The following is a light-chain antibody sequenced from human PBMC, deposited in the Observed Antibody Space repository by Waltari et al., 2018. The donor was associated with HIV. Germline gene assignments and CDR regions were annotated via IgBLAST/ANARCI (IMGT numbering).Light chain of an antibody. CDR1: QSISTW. CDR2: KAS. CDR3: QKYNGDSRT. J-gene: IGKJ1*01. V-gene: IGKV1-5*03. Sequence: DIQMTQSPSTLSASVGDRVTITCRASQSISTWLAWYQQKPGKATKLLIYKASSLESGVPSRFSGSGSGTEFTLTISSLQPDDFATYYCQKYNGDSRTFGQGTKVEIK.